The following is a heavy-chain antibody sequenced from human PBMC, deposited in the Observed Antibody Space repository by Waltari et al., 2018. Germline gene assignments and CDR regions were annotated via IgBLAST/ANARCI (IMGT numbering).Heavy chain of an antibody. CDR2: IDWDDDK. CDR1: GFSLSTSGMR. V-gene: IGHV2-70*04. D-gene: IGHD3-16*01. CDR3: ALWGDYYFDY. Sequence: QVTLKESGPALVKPTQTLTLTCTFSGFSLSTSGMRVSWIRQPPGKALEWLARIDWDDDKFYSTSLKTRLTISKDTSKNQVVLTMTNMDPVDTATYYCALWGDYYFDYWGQGTLVTVSS. J-gene: IGHJ4*02.